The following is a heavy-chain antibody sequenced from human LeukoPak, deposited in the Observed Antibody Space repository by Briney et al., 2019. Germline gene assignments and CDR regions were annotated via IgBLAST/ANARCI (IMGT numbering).Heavy chain of an antibody. J-gene: IGHJ5*02. D-gene: IGHD3-22*01. CDR3: ARGTNYYDSSGYLNWFDP. Sequence: SETLSLTCAVSGGSISSGGYSWSWIRQPPGKGLEWIGYIYHSGSTYYNPSLKSRVTISVDRSKNQFSLKLSSVTAAATAVYYCARGTNYYDSSGYLNWFDPCGQGTLVTVSS. CDR2: IYHSGST. CDR1: GGSISSGGYS. V-gene: IGHV4-30-2*01.